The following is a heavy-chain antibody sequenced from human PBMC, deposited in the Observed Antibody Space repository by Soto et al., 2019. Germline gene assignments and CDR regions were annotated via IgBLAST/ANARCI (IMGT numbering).Heavy chain of an antibody. Sequence: EVQLFESGGDLVQPGGSLRLSCAASGFTFNSYAMSWVRQAPGKGLEWVSTISVSGESTFYADSVKGRFTISRDNSRNTLVPQMNSLRVADTTKHDGAKDGDFRGRAKPIHSWGQGGLVIVTS. D-gene: IGHD2-21*02. CDR1: GFTFNSYA. J-gene: IGHJ4*02. CDR2: ISVSGEST. CDR3: AKDGDFRGRAKPIHS. V-gene: IGHV3-23*01.